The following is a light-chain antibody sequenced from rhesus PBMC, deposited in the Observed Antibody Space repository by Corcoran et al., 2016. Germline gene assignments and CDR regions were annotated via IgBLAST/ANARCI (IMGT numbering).Light chain of an antibody. CDR3: LHHNKWPLT. Sequence: VMTQSPATLSLSPGERATLSCRASQSVITRLAWYQQKPGQAPRLLIYGAASRATGIPDRFSGSGSGTDFTLTSSSREPEDVAVYYWLHHNKWPLTFGGGTKVELK. V-gene: IGKV3-24*01. CDR1: QSVITR. J-gene: IGKJ4*01. CDR2: GAA.